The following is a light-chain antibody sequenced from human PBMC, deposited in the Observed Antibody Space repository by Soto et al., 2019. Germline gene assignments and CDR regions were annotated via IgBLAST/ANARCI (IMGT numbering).Light chain of an antibody. CDR1: QIVTTW. J-gene: IGKJ5*01. Sequence: DIQMTQSPSTLSASVGDRVTITCRASQIVTTWLAWYQQKPGKAPKLLIYKASNLESGLPSRFTGSGSGTEFTLTISSLQSDDFATYYCQQYSTSPITFGQGTRLEIK. V-gene: IGKV1-5*03. CDR2: KAS. CDR3: QQYSTSPIT.